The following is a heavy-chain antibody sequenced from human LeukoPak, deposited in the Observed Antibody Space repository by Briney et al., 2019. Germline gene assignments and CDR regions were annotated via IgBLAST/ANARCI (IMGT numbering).Heavy chain of an antibody. Sequence: SETLSLTCTVSGGSIYRSSYHWGWIRQPPGKGLEWIGSIYYSGNTYYNSSLKSRITISVNTTKNQVALKLSSVTAADTAVYYCARVRGPDGWFAPWGQGTLVSVSS. CDR2: IYYSGNT. J-gene: IGHJ5*02. CDR1: GGSIYRSSYH. V-gene: IGHV4-39*01. CDR3: ARVRGPDGWFAP.